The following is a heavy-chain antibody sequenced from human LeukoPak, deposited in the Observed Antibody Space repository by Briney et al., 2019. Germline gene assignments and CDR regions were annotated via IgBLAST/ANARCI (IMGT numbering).Heavy chain of an antibody. V-gene: IGHV3-9*01. Sequence: GGSLRLSCAASGFTFDDYAMHWVRQAPGKGLEWVSGISWNSGSIGYADSVKGRFTISRDNSKNTLYLQMNSLRAEDTAVYYCAKGDTAMVKGYFDYWGQGTLVTVSS. CDR3: AKGDTAMVKGYFDY. D-gene: IGHD5-18*01. CDR1: GFTFDDYA. CDR2: ISWNSGSI. J-gene: IGHJ4*02.